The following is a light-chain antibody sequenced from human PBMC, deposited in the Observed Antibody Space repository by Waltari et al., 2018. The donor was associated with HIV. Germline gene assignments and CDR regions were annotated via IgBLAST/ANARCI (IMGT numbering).Light chain of an antibody. J-gene: IGLJ2*01. V-gene: IGLV7-46*01. Sequence: QGVVTQEPSLTVSPGGTVTLTCASSSGPVTSDHYPSWVQQKPGQVPTTLIFDTSDRHSSTSARFSGSLLGGKAALTLSGAQPADEADYYCQSAGSIGTSVVFGGGTKLTVL. CDR2: DTS. CDR3: QSAGSIGTSVV. CDR1: SGPVTSDHY.